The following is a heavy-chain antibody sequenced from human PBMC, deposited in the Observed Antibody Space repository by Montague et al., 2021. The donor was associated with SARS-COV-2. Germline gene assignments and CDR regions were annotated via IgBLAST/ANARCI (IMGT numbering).Heavy chain of an antibody. Sequence: TLSLTCTVSGGSTSSGSYSWSWIRQGPGKGLEWIGNIYYSGSAYYSPSLRSRATLSVDTSKNQFSLNLSSVTAADTAVYYCARVDAASGTPYCDYWGQGTLVTVSS. CDR2: IYYSGSA. D-gene: IGHD6-13*01. CDR3: ARVDAASGTPYCDY. V-gene: IGHV4-31*03. CDR1: GGSTSSGSYS. J-gene: IGHJ4*02.